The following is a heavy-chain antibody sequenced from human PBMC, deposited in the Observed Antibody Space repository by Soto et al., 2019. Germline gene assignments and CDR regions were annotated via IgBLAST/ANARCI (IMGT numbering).Heavy chain of an antibody. CDR2: ISYDGSNK. J-gene: IGHJ6*01. D-gene: IGHD6-19*01. CDR1: GFTFSSYA. CDR3: ARDLARVAGGFRYYYYGMDV. Sequence: QVQLVESGGGVVQPGRSLRLSCAASGFTFSSYAMHWVRQAPGKGLEWVAVISYDGSNKYYADSVKGRFTISRDNSKNTLYLQMNSLRAEDTAVYYCARDLARVAGGFRYYYYGMDVW. V-gene: IGHV3-30-3*01.